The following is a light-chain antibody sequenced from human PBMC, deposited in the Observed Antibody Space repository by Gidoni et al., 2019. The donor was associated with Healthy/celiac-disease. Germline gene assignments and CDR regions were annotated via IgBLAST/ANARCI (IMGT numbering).Light chain of an antibody. CDR1: SSDVGGYSY. CDR2: DVS. Sequence: QSALTQPASVSGSPGQPITISCTGTSSDVGGYSYVSCYQQHPGKAPKLIIYDVSNRPSGGSNRFSGSKSGNTASLTISGLQAEDEADYYCSSYTSSSTRVVFGGGTKLTVL. J-gene: IGLJ2*01. CDR3: SSYTSSSTRVV. V-gene: IGLV2-14*01.